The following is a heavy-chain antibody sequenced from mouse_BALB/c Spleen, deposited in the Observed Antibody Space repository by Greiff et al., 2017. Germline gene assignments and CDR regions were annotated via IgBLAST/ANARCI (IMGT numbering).Heavy chain of an antibody. J-gene: IGHJ3*01. V-gene: IGHV5-17*02. CDR2: ISSGSSTI. CDR1: GFTFSSFG. Sequence: EVKLMESGGGLVQPGGSRKLSCAASGFTFSSFGMHWVRQAPEKGLEWVAYISSGSSTIYYADTVKGRFTISRDNPKNTLFLQMTSLRSEDTAMYYCARSGGGGFAYWGQGALVTVSA. CDR3: ARSGGGGFAY.